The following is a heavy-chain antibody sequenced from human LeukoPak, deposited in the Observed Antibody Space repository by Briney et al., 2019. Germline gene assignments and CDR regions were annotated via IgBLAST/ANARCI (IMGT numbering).Heavy chain of an antibody. CDR1: GFTFSTYG. CDR2: MSGRGGDT. J-gene: IGHJ6*03. Sequence: PGGSLRLSCVASGFTFSTYGMNWVRQAPGKGLEWVSTMSGRGGDTYYADSVKGRFTISRDNSKNTLYLQMNSLRAEDTAVYYCARGQRPVGFCGGDCYLDYYYYYMDVWGKGTTVTISS. CDR3: ARGQRPVGFCGGDCYLDYYYYYMDV. D-gene: IGHD2-21*02. V-gene: IGHV3-23*01.